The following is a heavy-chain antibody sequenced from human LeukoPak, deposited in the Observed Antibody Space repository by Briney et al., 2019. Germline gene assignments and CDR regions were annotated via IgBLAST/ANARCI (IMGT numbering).Heavy chain of an antibody. Sequence: PSETLSLTCTVSGGSISSYYWSWIRQPPGKGLEWIGYIYYSGSTNYNPSLKSRVTISVDTSKNQFSLKLSSVTAADTAVYYCARDRHGSRSYYSDYWGQGTLVTVSS. CDR3: ARDRHGSRSYYSDY. D-gene: IGHD3-10*01. J-gene: IGHJ4*02. V-gene: IGHV4-59*12. CDR1: GGSISSYY. CDR2: IYYSGST.